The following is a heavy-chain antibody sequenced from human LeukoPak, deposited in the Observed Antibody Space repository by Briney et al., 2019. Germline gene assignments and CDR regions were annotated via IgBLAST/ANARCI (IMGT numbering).Heavy chain of an antibody. J-gene: IGHJ4*02. V-gene: IGHV3-30*18. CDR2: ISYDGSNK. CDR3: AEDPDVLLWFGEPYPTFFDY. CDR1: GFTFSSYG. D-gene: IGHD3-10*01. Sequence: GGSLRLSCAASGFTFSSYGMHWARQAPPKGLAWAAVISYDGSNKYYADSVKGRFTISRDNSKNTLYLQMNSLSAEDTAVYYCAEDPDVLLWFGEPYPTFFDYWGQGTLVTVSS.